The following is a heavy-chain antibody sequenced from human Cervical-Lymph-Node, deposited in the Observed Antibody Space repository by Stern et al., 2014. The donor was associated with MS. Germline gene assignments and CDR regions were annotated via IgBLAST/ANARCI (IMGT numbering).Heavy chain of an antibody. J-gene: IGHJ3*02. V-gene: IGHV2-5*02. D-gene: IGHD2-15*01. CDR2: IYWDDDK. Sequence: QVTLRESGPTLVKPTQTLTLTCTVSGLSLSTTGVGVGWIRPPPGQALAWLTLIYWDDDKRYSPSLKSRLTITKDTSKNQVVLTMTKMDPVDAGTYYGTHRRGGLDIWGPGTMVTVSS. CDR3: THRRGGLDI. CDR1: GLSLSTTGVG.